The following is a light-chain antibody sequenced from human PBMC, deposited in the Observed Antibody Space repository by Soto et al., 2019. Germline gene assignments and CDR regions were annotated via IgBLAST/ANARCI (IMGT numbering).Light chain of an antibody. J-gene: IGKJ4*01. CDR1: QSLLHSIGYNY. CDR3: MQALQTPLT. CDR2: LGS. Sequence: DVVMTQSPLSLPVTPGEPASISCRSSQSLLHSIGYNYLDWYLQKPGQSPQLLIYLGSNRASGVPDMFSGSGSGTDFTLKISRVEAEDVGIYYCMQALQTPLTFGGGTKVEIK. V-gene: IGKV2-28*01.